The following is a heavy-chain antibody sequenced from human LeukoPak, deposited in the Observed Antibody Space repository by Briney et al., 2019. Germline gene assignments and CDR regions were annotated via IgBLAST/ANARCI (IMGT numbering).Heavy chain of an antibody. Sequence: SETLSLTCAVYGGSFSGYYWSWIRQPPGKGLEWIGYIYYSGSTNYNPSLKSRVTISVDTSKNQFSLKLSSVTAADTAVYYCARAVTMVRGVAVPYYYYYMDVWGKGTTVTISS. J-gene: IGHJ6*03. V-gene: IGHV4-59*01. CDR1: GGSFSGYY. CDR2: IYYSGST. D-gene: IGHD3-10*01. CDR3: ARAVTMVRGVAVPYYYYYMDV.